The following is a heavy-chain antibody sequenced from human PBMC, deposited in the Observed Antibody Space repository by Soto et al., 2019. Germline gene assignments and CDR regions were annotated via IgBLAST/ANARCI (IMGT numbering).Heavy chain of an antibody. CDR1: GFTFSSYA. J-gene: IGHJ4*02. V-gene: IGHV3-23*01. D-gene: IGHD4-17*01. Sequence: EVQLLESGGGLLQRGGSLRLSCAASGFTFSSYAMNWVRQAPGKGLEWVSVIHGSGGSAYYADAVKGRFTISRDNSKNTVFLKMNSLRVEDTAIYFCARGRDRDTVTTFDYWGQGALVTVSP. CDR3: ARGRDRDTVTTFDY. CDR2: IHGSGGSA.